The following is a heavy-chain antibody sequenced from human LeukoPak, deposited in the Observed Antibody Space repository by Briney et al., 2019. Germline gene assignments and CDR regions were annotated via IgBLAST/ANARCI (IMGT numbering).Heavy chain of an antibody. Sequence: GGSLRLSCAASGFIFSSYEMNWVRQAPGKGLEWVSYITSSGNTIYYADSVKGRFTISRDNAKNSLYLQMNSLRAEDTAVYYCAREVVNDAFDLWGQGTTVAVSS. CDR3: AREVVNDAFDL. V-gene: IGHV3-48*03. J-gene: IGHJ3*01. D-gene: IGHD2-15*01. CDR1: GFIFSSYE. CDR2: ITSSGNTI.